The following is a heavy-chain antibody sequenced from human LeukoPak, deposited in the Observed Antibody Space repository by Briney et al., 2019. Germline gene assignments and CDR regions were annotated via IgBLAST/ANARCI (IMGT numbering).Heavy chain of an antibody. J-gene: IGHJ4*02. CDR3: VRGGSGSYYPIDY. D-gene: IGHD3-10*01. Sequence: GGSLRLSCAASGFTFSSYWMHWVRQAPGKGLVWVSRINSDGSSTSYADSVKGRFTISRDNAKNTLYLQMNSLRAEDTAVYYCVRGGSGSYYPIDYWGQGTLVTVSS. CDR1: GFTFSSYW. V-gene: IGHV3-74*01. CDR2: INSDGSST.